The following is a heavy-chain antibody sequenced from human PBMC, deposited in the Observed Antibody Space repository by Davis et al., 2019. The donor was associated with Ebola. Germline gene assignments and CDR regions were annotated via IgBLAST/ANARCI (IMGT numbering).Heavy chain of an antibody. D-gene: IGHD3-3*01. V-gene: IGHV3-74*01. J-gene: IGHJ5*02. CDR2: INSDGSST. CDR1: GFTVSSNY. Sequence: GESLKISCAASGFTVSSNYMSWVRQAPGKGLVWVSRINSDGSSTSYADSVKGRFTISRDNAKNTLYLQMNSLRAEDTAVYYCARDPRRIPAFWSPPLGLDPWGQGTLVTVSS. CDR3: ARDPRRIPAFWSPPLGLDP.